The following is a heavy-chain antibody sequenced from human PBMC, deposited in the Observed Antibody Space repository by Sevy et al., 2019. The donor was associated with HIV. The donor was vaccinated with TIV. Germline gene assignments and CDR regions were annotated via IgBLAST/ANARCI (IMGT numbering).Heavy chain of an antibody. Sequence: GGSLRLSCAASGFTFSSYSMNWVRQAPGKGLEWVSSIRSSSSYIYYEDSVKGRFTISRDNAKNSLYLQMNSLRAEDTAVYYCARDRGLRLGELPYYFDYLGQGTLVTVSS. CDR2: IRSSSSYI. J-gene: IGHJ4*02. V-gene: IGHV3-21*01. D-gene: IGHD3-16*02. CDR3: ARDRGLRLGELPYYFDY. CDR1: GFTFSSYS.